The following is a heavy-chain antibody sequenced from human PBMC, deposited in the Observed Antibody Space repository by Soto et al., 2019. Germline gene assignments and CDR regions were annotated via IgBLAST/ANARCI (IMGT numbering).Heavy chain of an antibody. CDR1: GFTFSRYD. Sequence: GGSLRLSCAGSGFTFSRYDMHWVRQATGKGLEWVSGIGTAGDPHYPGSVKGRFTISREDDKNSLYLQMNSLRAGDTALYHCARDTAHTGYVFDIWGRGTMVTVSS. V-gene: IGHV3-13*05. D-gene: IGHD4-17*01. J-gene: IGHJ3*02. CDR3: ARDTAHTGYVFDI. CDR2: IGTAGDP.